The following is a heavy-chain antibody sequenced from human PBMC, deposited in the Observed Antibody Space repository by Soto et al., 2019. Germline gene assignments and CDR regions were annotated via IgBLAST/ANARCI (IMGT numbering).Heavy chain of an antibody. CDR2: IKQDGSEK. D-gene: IGHD3-10*01. V-gene: IGHV3-7*05. Sequence: HPGGSLRLSCAASGFTFSSYWMSWVRQAPGKGLEWVANIKQDGSEKYYVDSVKGRFTISRDNAKNSLYLQMNSLRAEDTAVYYCASAPLHVFLWFGELSPWFDPWGQGTLVTVPS. J-gene: IGHJ5*02. CDR3: ASAPLHVFLWFGELSPWFDP. CDR1: GFTFSSYW.